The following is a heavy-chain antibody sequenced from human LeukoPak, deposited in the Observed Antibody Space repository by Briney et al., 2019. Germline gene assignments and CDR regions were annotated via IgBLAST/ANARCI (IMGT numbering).Heavy chain of an antibody. CDR1: GDSVSSNSAA. V-gene: IGHV6-1*01. J-gene: IGHJ3*01. CDR3: ARGFALDF. CDR2: TYYRSKWYY. Sequence: SQTLSLTCAISGDSVSSNSAAWNWIRQSPSRGLEWLGRTYYRSKWYYDYAASVKSRITISPDTSKNQFSLQLNSVTADDTAVYYCARGFALDFWGQGTMVTVSS.